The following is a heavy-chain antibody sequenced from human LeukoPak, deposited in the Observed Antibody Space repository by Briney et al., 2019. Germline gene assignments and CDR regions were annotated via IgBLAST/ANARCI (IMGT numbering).Heavy chain of an antibody. CDR2: ISGSGGST. D-gene: IGHD3-22*01. CDR3: AKEIRITMIVVVITGYFQH. CDR1: GFTFSSYA. V-gene: IGHV3-23*01. J-gene: IGHJ1*01. Sequence: GGSLRLSCAASGFTFSSYAMSWVRQAPGKGLEWVSAISGSGGSTYYADSVKGRFTISRDNSKNTLYLQMNSLRAEDTAVYYCAKEIRITMIVVVITGYFQHWGQGTLVTVSS.